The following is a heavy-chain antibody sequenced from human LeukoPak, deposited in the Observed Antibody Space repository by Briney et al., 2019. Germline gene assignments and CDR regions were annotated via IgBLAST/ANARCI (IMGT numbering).Heavy chain of an antibody. V-gene: IGHV4-61*02. J-gene: IGHJ4*02. D-gene: IGHD1-7*01. CDR3: ARASWNYLER. CDR2: THKSGTT. CDR1: GGSINYGSYH. Sequence: SETLSLTCTVSGGSINYGSYHWSWLRQAAGKGLEWIGRTHKSGTTHYNPSLRSRVILSLDMSKNQFSLQLSSVTAADTAVYYCARASWNYLERWGQGSLVTVSS.